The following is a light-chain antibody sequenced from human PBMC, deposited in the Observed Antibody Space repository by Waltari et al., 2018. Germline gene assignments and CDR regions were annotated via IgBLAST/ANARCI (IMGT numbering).Light chain of an antibody. V-gene: IGLV4-69*01. CDR3: QTGGHGTWV. CDR2: VNSDGSH. Sequence: QLVLTQSPSASASLGASLTLTGPLSTGHSTIIIAWLPQQPEKGPRYLMNVNSDGSHNKGVGIPVRFSGSSSGAERYLTISSLQSDDEADYYCQTGGHGTWVFGGGTRLTVL. J-gene: IGLJ3*02. CDR1: TGHSTII.